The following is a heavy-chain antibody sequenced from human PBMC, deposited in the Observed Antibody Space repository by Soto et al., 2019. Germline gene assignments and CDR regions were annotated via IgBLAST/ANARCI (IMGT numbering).Heavy chain of an antibody. J-gene: IGHJ4*02. V-gene: IGHV4-59*08. Sequence: SETLSLTCTVSGGSISSYDWSWIRQPPGKGLEWIGYIYYSGSTNYNPSLKGRVTISVDTSKNQFSLKLNSMTAADTAVYYCARHNYGSGSTYFDYWGQGTLVTVSS. CDR3: ARHNYGSGSTYFDY. D-gene: IGHD3-10*01. CDR1: GGSISSYD. CDR2: IYYSGST.